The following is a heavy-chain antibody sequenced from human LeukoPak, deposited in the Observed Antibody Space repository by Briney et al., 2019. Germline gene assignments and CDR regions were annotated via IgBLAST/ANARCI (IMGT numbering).Heavy chain of an antibody. J-gene: IGHJ6*02. V-gene: IGHV4-34*01. Sequence: SETLSLTCAVYGGSFSGYYWSWIRQPPGKGLEWIGEINHSGSTNYNPSLKSRVTISVDTSKNRFSLKLSSVTAADTAVYYCARGAGGYSSSFLIYYYYGMDVWGQGTTVTVSS. CDR3: ARGAGGYSSSFLIYYYYGMDV. D-gene: IGHD6-6*01. CDR1: GGSFSGYY. CDR2: INHSGST.